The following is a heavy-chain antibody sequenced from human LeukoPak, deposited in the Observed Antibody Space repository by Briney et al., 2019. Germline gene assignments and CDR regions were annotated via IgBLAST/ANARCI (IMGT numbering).Heavy chain of an antibody. D-gene: IGHD5-18*01. CDR2: IYTSGST. CDR3: AREGTATDAFDI. J-gene: IGHJ3*02. Sequence: SETLSLTCTVSGGSISSYYWSWIRQPAGKGLEWIGRIYTSGSTNYNPSLKSRVTMSVDTSKNQFSPKLSSVTAADTAVYYCAREGTATDAFDIWGQGTMVTVSS. V-gene: IGHV4-4*07. CDR1: GGSISSYY.